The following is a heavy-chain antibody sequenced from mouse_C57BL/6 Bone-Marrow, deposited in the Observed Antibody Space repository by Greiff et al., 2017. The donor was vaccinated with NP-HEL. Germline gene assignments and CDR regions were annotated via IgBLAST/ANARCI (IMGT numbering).Heavy chain of an antibody. Sequence: VQLQQSGGDLVKPGGSLKLSCAASGFTFSSYGMSWVRQTPDKRLEWVATISSGGSYTYYPDSVKGRFTISRDNAKNTLYLQMSSLKSEDTAMYYCARPSLVWFAYWGQGTLVTVSA. CDR3: ARPSLVWFAY. CDR1: GFTFSSYG. V-gene: IGHV5-6*01. CDR2: ISSGGSYT. J-gene: IGHJ3*01.